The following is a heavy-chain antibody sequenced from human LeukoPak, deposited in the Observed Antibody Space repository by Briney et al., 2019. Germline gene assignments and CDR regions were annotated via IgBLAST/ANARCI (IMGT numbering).Heavy chain of an antibody. D-gene: IGHD4-17*01. CDR1: GFTFSSYS. CDR2: ISTSSSTI. V-gene: IGHV3-48*01. Sequence: PGGSLRLSCAASGFTFSSYSMNWVRQAPGKGLAWLSYISTSSSTIYYADSVKGRFTISRDNAKNSLYLQMNSLRAEDTAVYYCARDPDYGDFDDAFDIWGQGTMVTVSS. CDR3: ARDPDYGDFDDAFDI. J-gene: IGHJ3*02.